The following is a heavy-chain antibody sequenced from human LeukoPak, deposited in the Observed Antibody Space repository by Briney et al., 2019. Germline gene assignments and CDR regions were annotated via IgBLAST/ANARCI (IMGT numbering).Heavy chain of an antibody. CDR2: ISSSSSSI. D-gene: IGHD2-21*02. V-gene: IGHV3-21*01. CDR1: GFTFSSYS. Sequence: KTGGSLRLSCAASGFTFSSYSMNWLRQAPGKGLEWVSSISSSSSSIYYADSVKGRFTISRDNAKNSLYLQLNSLRAADTAVYYCARDPDCGGDCYSGYWGQGTLVTVSS. CDR3: ARDPDCGGDCYSGY. J-gene: IGHJ4*02.